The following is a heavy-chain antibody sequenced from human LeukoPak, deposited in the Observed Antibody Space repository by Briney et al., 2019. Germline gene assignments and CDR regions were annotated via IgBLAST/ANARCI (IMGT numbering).Heavy chain of an antibody. J-gene: IGHJ4*02. D-gene: IGHD6-19*01. Sequence: GGSLRLSCAASGFTFSSYAMSWVRQAPGKGLEWVSAISGSGGSTYYADSVKGRFTISRDNSMNTLYLQMNSLRAEDTAVYYCAKDFIAVAARGPRYFDYWGQGTLVTVSS. CDR3: AKDFIAVAARGPRYFDY. CDR2: ISGSGGST. V-gene: IGHV3-23*01. CDR1: GFTFSSYA.